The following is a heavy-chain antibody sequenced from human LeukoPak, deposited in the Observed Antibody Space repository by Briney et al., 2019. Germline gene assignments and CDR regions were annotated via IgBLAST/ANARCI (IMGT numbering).Heavy chain of an antibody. J-gene: IGHJ6*03. D-gene: IGHD2-2*01. CDR2: IYSGGST. CDR1: GFTVSSNY. Sequence: GGSLRLSCAASGFTVSSNYMTWVRQAPGKGLEWVSVIYSGGSTYYADSVKGRFTLSRDNSMNTLYLQMNSLRPEDTAVYYCARVGRYCSSTSCYYFYYMDVWGKGTTVTVSS. V-gene: IGHV3-66*02. CDR3: ARVGRYCSSTSCYYFYYMDV.